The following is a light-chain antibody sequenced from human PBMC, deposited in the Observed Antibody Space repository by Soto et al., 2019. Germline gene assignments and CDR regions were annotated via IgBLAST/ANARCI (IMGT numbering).Light chain of an antibody. Sequence: EIVLTQSPATLSLSPGERATLSCRASQSVSSYLAWYRQKPGQAPRLLIYDASNRATGIPARFSGSGSGTDFTLTSSSLEPEDFAVYYCQQRSNWPTFGPGTKVDIK. CDR2: DAS. V-gene: IGKV3-11*01. CDR3: QQRSNWPT. J-gene: IGKJ3*01. CDR1: QSVSSY.